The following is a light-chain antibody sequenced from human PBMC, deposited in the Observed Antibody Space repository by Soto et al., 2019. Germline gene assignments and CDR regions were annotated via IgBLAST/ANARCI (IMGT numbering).Light chain of an antibody. CDR1: QTIATS. V-gene: IGKV1-39*01. CDR2: TAS. CDR3: QQSYSTPWT. J-gene: IGKJ1*01. Sequence: DIQMTQSPSSLSASVGDRVTITCRASQTIATSLNWYQQTPGKPPNLLIYTASSLQSGVPSRFSGSRSGADFTLTISSLQPEDFATYYCQQSYSTPWTFGQGTKVDIK.